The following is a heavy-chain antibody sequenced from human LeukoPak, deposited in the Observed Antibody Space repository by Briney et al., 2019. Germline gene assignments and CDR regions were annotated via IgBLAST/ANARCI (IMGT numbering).Heavy chain of an antibody. CDR1: GFTFDDYA. Sequence: GGSLRLSCVASGFTFDDYAMYWVRQVPGKGLEWVSGISWNSDTIDYVDSVKGRFTISRDNAKNSLYLQMNSLRVEDTAVYYCAKEGRSLQTYWGQGTLVTVSS. V-gene: IGHV3-9*01. D-gene: IGHD5-24*01. J-gene: IGHJ4*02. CDR2: ISWNSDTI. CDR3: AKEGRSLQTY.